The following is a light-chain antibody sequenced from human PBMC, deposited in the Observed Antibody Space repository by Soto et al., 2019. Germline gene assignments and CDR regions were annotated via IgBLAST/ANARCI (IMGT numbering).Light chain of an antibody. CDR3: QQYNNYPLT. CDR2: KAS. Sequence: DIQMTQSPSSLSASVEDRVIITCRASQSISNHLNWYQQKPGKAPKLLIYKASSLESGVTSRFSGSGSGTEFTLTISSLQPDDFATYYCQQYNNYPLTFGGGTRLEIK. CDR1: QSISNH. J-gene: IGKJ5*01. V-gene: IGKV1-5*03.